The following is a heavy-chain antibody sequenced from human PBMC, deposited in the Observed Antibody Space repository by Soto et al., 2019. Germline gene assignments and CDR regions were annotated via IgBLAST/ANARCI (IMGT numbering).Heavy chain of an antibody. Sequence: QVQLVQSGADVKKPGSSVKVSCKASGDTFNFYTINWVRQAPGLGLEWMGRFNPILTMSNYAQKFEGRVRITADKSTSTAYMKLSRLRAEDTAMYYCATSYGSGYRAFDFWSQGALVTVSS. V-gene: IGHV1-69*02. CDR3: ATSYGSGYRAFDF. D-gene: IGHD3-10*01. J-gene: IGHJ4*02. CDR2: FNPILTMS. CDR1: GDTFNFYT.